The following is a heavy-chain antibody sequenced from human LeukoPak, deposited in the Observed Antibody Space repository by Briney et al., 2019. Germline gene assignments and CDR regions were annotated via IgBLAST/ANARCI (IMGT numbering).Heavy chain of an antibody. J-gene: IGHJ4*02. CDR2: INHSGST. V-gene: IGHV4-34*01. CDR1: GGSFRGYY. CDR3: ARGGEVAVANFDY. Sequence: SETLSLTCAVYGGSFRGYYWSWIRQPPGKGLEWIGEINHSGSTNYNPSLKSRVTISVDTSKNQFSLKLSSVTAADTAVYYCARGGEVAVANFDYWGQGTLVTVSS. D-gene: IGHD6-19*01.